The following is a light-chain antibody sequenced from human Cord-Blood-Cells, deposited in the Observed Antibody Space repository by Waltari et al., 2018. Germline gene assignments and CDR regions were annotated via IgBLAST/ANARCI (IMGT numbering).Light chain of an antibody. V-gene: IGKV3-20*01. CDR2: GAS. CDR1: QSVSNSY. CDR3: QQYGSSPALT. Sequence: ELVLTQSPGTLSLSPGERATLSCRASQSVSNSYLAWYQQKPGQAPRLLIYGASSRATGIPDRFSGRGSGTDFTITISRLEPEDFAVYYCQQYGSSPALTFGGGTKVEIK. J-gene: IGKJ4*01.